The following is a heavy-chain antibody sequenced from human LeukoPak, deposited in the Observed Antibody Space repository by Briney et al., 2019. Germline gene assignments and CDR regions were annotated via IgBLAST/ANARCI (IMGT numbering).Heavy chain of an antibody. V-gene: IGHV3-74*01. CDR2: ININGSPT. D-gene: IGHD3-10*01. CDR1: GFTFSSYW. Sequence: GGSLRLSCAASGFTFSSYWMHWVRQAPGKGLVWVSRININGSPTQYADSVKGRFTISRDNAKNTLYLQMNSLRAEDTAVYYCAGDLISGSGSLGYWGQGTLVTVSS. CDR3: AGDLISGSGSLGY. J-gene: IGHJ4*02.